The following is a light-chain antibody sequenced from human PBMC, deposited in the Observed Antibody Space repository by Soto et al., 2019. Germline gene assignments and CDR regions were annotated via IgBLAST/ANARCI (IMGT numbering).Light chain of an antibody. CDR2: GTP. Sequence: EIVLTQSPGTLSVSPGERATLSCRASETISSNLLAWYQQKPGQAPSLLIYGTPSRATVIPDRFSGSGSGTDFTLTISRLEPEDSATYYCQQYASWTFGQGTKVEIK. V-gene: IGKV3-20*01. CDR1: ETISSNL. J-gene: IGKJ1*01. CDR3: QQYASWT.